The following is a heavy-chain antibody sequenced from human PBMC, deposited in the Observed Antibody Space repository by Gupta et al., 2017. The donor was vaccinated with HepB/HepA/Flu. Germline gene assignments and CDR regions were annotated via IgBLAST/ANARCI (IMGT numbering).Heavy chain of an antibody. CDR2: ISGSGGST. J-gene: IGHJ2*01. Sequence: EVQLLESGGGLVQPGGSLRLSCAASGFTFSSYAMSWVRQAPGKGLEWVSAISGSGGSTYYADSVKGRVTISRDNSKNTLYLQMTSLRAEDTAVYYCAKEDIVLGPGGRGYFDLWGRGTLVTVSS. CDR1: GFTFSSYA. D-gene: IGHD2-2*01. V-gene: IGHV3-23*01. CDR3: AKEDIVLGPGGRGYFDL.